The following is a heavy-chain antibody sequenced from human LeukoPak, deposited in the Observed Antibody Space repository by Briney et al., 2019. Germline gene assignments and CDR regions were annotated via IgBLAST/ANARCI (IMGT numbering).Heavy chain of an antibody. J-gene: IGHJ5*02. CDR1: GYTFTSYD. D-gene: IGHD5-12*01. Sequence: GASVKVSCKASGYTFTSYDINWVRQATGQGLEWMGWMNPNSGNTGYAQKFQGRVTMTGNTSISTAYMELSSLRSEDTAVYYCATDVATDSYNWFDPWGQGTPVTVSS. CDR3: ATDVATDSYNWFDP. CDR2: MNPNSGNT. V-gene: IGHV1-8*01.